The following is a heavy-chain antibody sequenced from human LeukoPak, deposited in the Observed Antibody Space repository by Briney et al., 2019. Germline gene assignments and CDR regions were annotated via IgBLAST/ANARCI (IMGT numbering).Heavy chain of an antibody. D-gene: IGHD2/OR15-2a*01. CDR2: IYYDGSNK. J-gene: IGHJ4*02. Sequence: GGSLRLSCAASGFAFNSYGMHWVRQAPGKGLEWVALIYYDGSNKYYADSVKGRFTISRDNSKNTLYLQMDSLRAEDTAVYYCAREIGYFDYWGQGTLVTVSS. V-gene: IGHV3-33*01. CDR3: AREIGYFDY. CDR1: GFAFNSYG.